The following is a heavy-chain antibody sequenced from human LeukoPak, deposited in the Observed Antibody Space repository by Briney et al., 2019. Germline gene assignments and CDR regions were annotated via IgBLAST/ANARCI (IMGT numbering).Heavy chain of an antibody. V-gene: IGHV3-23*01. CDR2: ISGSGGST. J-gene: IGHJ4*02. CDR1: GFTVSSNY. CDR3: AKAPSIAAAGTFDY. D-gene: IGHD6-13*01. Sequence: PGGSLRLSCAASGFTVSSNYMSWVRQAPGKGLEWVSAISGSGGSTYYADSVKGRFTISRDNSKNTLYLQMNSLRAEDTAVYYCAKAPSIAAAGTFDYWGQGTLVTVSS.